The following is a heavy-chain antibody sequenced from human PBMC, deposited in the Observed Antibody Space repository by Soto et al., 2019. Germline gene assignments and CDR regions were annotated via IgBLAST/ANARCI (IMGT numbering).Heavy chain of an antibody. Sequence: KPSETRALTFTVSGCSISSGGYYWSWSRQHPGKGREWIGYIYDSGSTYYNPSLKSRVTISVDTSKNQFSLNLSSVTAADTAVYYCARWGSYYDILTGYAPSWFDPWGQGTLVTV. V-gene: IGHV4-31*03. J-gene: IGHJ5*02. D-gene: IGHD3-9*01. CDR1: GCSISSGGYY. CDR2: IYDSGST. CDR3: ARWGSYYDILTGYAPSWFDP.